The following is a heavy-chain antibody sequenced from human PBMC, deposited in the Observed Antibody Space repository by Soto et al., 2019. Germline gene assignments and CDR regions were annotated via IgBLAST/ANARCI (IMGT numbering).Heavy chain of an antibody. CDR3: ARLTWYSPSKNWFDP. V-gene: IGHV4-59*01. D-gene: IGHD6-13*01. CDR2: IYYSGST. Sequence: PSETLSLTCTVSGGSLSSYYWSWILQPPGKGLEWIGYIYYSGSTNYNPSLKSRVTISVDTSKNQFSLKLSSVTAADTAVYYCARLTWYSPSKNWFDPWGQGTLVTVSS. CDR1: GGSLSSYY. J-gene: IGHJ5*02.